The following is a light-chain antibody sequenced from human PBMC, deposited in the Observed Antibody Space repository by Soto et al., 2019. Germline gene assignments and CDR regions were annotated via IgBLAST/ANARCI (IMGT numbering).Light chain of an antibody. J-gene: IGLJ2*01. CDR1: SSDVGGYNY. Sequence: QSALTQPRSVYGSPGQSVTISCTGTSSDVGGYNYVSWYQQPPGKTPKLMIYDVSERPSGVPDRFSGCRSGNTASLTNSGLRAEDEADYYCGSYAGSYTVVFCGGTKLTVL. CDR2: DVS. V-gene: IGLV2-11*01. CDR3: GSYAGSYTVV.